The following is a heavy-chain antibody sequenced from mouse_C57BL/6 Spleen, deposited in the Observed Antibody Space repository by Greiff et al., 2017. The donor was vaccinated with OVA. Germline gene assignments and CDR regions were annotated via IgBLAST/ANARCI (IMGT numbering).Heavy chain of an antibody. D-gene: IGHD1-1*01. CDR1: GYTFTSYW. Sequence: QVQLQQSGAELAKPGASVKLSCKASGYTFTSYWMHWVKQRPGQGLEWIGYINPSSGYTKYNQKFKDKATLTADKSSSPAYMQLSSLTYEDSAVYYCAKGLTTVVAEGPFAYWGQGTLVTVSA. CDR3: AKGLTTVVAEGPFAY. CDR2: INPSSGYT. V-gene: IGHV1-7*01. J-gene: IGHJ3*01.